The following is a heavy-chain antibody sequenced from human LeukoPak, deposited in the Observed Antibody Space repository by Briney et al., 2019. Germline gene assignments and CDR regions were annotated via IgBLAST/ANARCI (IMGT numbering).Heavy chain of an antibody. CDR3: AKVFCEIAVAEADY. CDR1: GFTFSTYS. CDR2: ISTSSSFI. Sequence: GGSLRLSCAASGFTFSTYSMNWVRQAPGKGLEWVSSISTSSSFIYYADSVKGRFTISRDNAKNSVSLQMNSLRAEDTAVYYCAKVFCEIAVAEADYWGQGTLVTVSS. V-gene: IGHV3-21*04. D-gene: IGHD6-19*01. J-gene: IGHJ4*02.